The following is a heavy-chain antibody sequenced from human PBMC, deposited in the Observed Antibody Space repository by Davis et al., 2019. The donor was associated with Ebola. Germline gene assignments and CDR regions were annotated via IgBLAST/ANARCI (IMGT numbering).Heavy chain of an antibody. CDR1: GFIFSTYV. V-gene: IGHV3-23*01. J-gene: IGHJ3*01. Sequence: GGSLRLSCLASGFIFSTYVMSWVRQAPGKGLEWVSTYGTSADTYYADSVKGRFTISRDNSKNTLYLQMNGLRVEDTAIYYCAKDNRNIWSEVWGQGTMVTVSS. CDR3: AKDNRNIWSEV. CDR2: GTSADT. D-gene: IGHD2/OR15-2a*01.